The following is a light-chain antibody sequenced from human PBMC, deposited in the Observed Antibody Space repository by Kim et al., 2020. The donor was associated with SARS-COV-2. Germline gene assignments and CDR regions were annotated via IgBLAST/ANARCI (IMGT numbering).Light chain of an antibody. J-gene: IGKJ1*01. V-gene: IGKV1-27*01. CDR1: QDISIY. Sequence: ASVGDRVTITCRASQDISIYLAWYQQKPGKVPKLLIYAASTLQSGVPSRFSGSGSGTDFTLTISSLQPEDVATYYCQKYTSAPCTFGQGTKVEIK. CDR2: AAS. CDR3: QKYTSAPCT.